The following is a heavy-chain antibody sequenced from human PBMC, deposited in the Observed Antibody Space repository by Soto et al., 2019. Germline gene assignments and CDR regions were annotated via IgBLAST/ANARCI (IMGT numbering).Heavy chain of an antibody. CDR1: GFTFSSYA. CDR3: AKLDWNYEFAPLFDY. CDR2: ISGSGGST. V-gene: IGHV3-23*01. Sequence: EVQLLESGGGLVQPGGSLRLSCAASGFTFSSYAMSWVRQAPGKGLEWVSAISGSGGSTYYADSVKGRFTIARDNSKNTLYLQMNSLRAEDTAVYYCAKLDWNYEFAPLFDYWGQGTLVTVSS. D-gene: IGHD1-7*01. J-gene: IGHJ4*02.